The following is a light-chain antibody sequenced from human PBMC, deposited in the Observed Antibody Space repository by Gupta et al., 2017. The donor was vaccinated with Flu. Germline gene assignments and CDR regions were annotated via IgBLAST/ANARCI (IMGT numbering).Light chain of an antibody. CDR3: SSFTSSNTWV. Sequence: QSALTPPAPISGSPGQSIPISCTGPSSDFGRYNRVSWYQQSPGTAPKLMISEVNNRPSGVPDRFSGSKSGNTASLTISGLQAEDEADYYCSSFTSSNTWVFGGGTKLTVL. CDR1: SSDFGRYNR. CDR2: EVN. V-gene: IGLV2-18*02. J-gene: IGLJ3*02.